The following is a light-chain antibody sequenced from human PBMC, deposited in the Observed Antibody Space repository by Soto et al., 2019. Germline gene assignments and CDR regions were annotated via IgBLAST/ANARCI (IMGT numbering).Light chain of an antibody. J-gene: IGLJ1*01. CDR3: SSYTSGSTLYV. V-gene: IGLV1-40*01. CDR2: GNG. CDR1: SSNIGAGHD. Sequence: QSVLTQPPSVSGAPGQRVTISCTGSSSNIGAGHDVHWYQHLPGTAPKLLIYGNGNRPSGVPDRFSGSKSGTSASLTIAGLQAEDEADYYCSSYTSGSTLYVFGTVTKLTVL.